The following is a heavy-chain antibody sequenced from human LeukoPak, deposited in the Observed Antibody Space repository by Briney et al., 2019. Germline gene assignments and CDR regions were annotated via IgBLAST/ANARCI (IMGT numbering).Heavy chain of an antibody. J-gene: IGHJ4*02. CDR3: ARGRGGAKAYYFDY. CDR2: IYHSGST. D-gene: IGHD1-26*01. Sequence: SGTLSLTCAVSGGSISSSNWWSWVRQPPGKGLEWIGEIYHSGSTNYNPSLKSRVTISVDKSKNQFSLKLSSVTAADTAVYYCARGRGGAKAYYFDYWGQGTLVTVSS. CDR1: GGSISSSNW. V-gene: IGHV4-4*02.